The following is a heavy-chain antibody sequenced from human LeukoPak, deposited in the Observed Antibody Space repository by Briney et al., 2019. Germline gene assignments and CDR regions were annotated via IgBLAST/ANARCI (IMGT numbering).Heavy chain of an antibody. V-gene: IGHV3-30-3*01. CDR3: ARDAGGSGSYTPSDY. D-gene: IGHD3-10*01. CDR2: ISYDGSNK. Sequence: GGSLRLSCAASGFTFSSYAMHWVRQAPGKGLEWVAVISYDGSNKYYADSVKGRFTISRDNSKNTLYLQMNSQRAEDTAVYYCARDAGGSGSYTPSDYWGQGTLVTVSS. CDR1: GFTFSSYA. J-gene: IGHJ4*02.